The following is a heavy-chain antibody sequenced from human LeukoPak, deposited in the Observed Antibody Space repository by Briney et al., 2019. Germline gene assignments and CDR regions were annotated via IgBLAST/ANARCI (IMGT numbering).Heavy chain of an antibody. D-gene: IGHD1-26*01. V-gene: IGHV4-59*01. J-gene: IGHJ2*01. CDR3: ARGGWSLDL. Sequence: SETLSLTRTVSGGSMTGSYWSWIRRSPGKGLEWIGYIYYSGTTNYNPPLKSRVTISVDTSKNQFSLKLTSVTAADTAVYFCARGGWSLDLWGRGTLVAVSS. CDR2: IYYSGTT. CDR1: GGSMTGSY.